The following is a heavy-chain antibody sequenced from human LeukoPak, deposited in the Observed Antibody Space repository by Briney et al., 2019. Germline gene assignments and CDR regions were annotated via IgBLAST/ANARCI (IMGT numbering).Heavy chain of an antibody. CDR3: ARLNGYCSTTICYSQIDY. CDR2: IDKKDKGYATAT. Sequence: GGSLKLSCAASGFTFSGSAIHWVRQSSGKGLEWVGQIDKKDKGYATATAYAASVKGRFTISRDNAKNSLYLQMNSLRAEDTAVYYCARLNGYCSTTICYSQIDYWGQGTLVTVSS. V-gene: IGHV3-73*01. CDR1: GFTFSGSA. J-gene: IGHJ4*02. D-gene: IGHD2-2*01.